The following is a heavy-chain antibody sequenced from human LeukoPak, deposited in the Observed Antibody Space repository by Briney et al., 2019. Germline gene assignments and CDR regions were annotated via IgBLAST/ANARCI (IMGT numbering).Heavy chain of an antibody. Sequence: GGSLRLSCAASGFTFSSYSMNWVRQAPGKGLEWVSSISSSSSYIYYADSVKGRFNISRDNAKNSLYLQMNSLRAEDTAVYYCARVGVGATKDYWGQGTLVTVSS. CDR1: GFTFSSYS. CDR3: ARVGVGATKDY. D-gene: IGHD1-26*01. CDR2: ISSSSSYI. V-gene: IGHV3-21*01. J-gene: IGHJ4*02.